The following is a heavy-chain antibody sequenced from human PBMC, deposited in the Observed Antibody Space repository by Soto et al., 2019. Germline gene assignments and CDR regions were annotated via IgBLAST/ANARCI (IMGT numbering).Heavy chain of an antibody. Sequence: PSETLSLTCTVSGGSISSYYWSWIRQPPGKGLEWIGYIYYSGSTNYNPSLKSRVTISVDTSKNQFSLKLSSVTAADTAVYYCARGPLCDAAGTCGWFDPWGQGTLVTVSS. D-gene: IGHD6-13*01. J-gene: IGHJ5*02. V-gene: IGHV4-59*01. CDR3: ARGPLCDAAGTCGWFDP. CDR1: GGSISSYY. CDR2: IYYSGST.